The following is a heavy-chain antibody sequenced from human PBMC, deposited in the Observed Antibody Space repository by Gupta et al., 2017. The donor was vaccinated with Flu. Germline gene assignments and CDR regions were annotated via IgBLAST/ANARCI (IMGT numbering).Heavy chain of an antibody. CDR2: ISAYNGNT. J-gene: IGHJ4*02. D-gene: IGHD6-6*01. CDR1: GYTFTSYG. Sequence: QVQLVQSGAEVKKPGASVKVSCKASGYTFTSYGISWVRQAPGQGLEWMGWISAYNGNTNYAQKLQGRVTMTTDTSTSTAYMELRSLRSEETAVDYCARESSIAARAETRGIDYGGQGTLVTVSS. V-gene: IGHV1-18*01. CDR3: ARESSIAARAETRGIDY.